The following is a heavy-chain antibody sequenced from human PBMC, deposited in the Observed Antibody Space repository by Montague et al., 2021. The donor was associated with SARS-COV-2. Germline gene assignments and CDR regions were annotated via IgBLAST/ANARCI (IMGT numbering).Heavy chain of an antibody. CDR1: GGSISSYY. D-gene: IGHD2-15*01. CDR3: ARNLVVHYWYGMDV. V-gene: IGHV4-59*01. Sequence: SETLSLTCTVAGGSISSYYWSWIRQPPGKGLEWIWYINYSWSTNYNPSLKSRVTISVDTSKNQFSLNLSSVTAADTAVYYRARNLVVHYWYGMDVWGQGTTVTVSS. J-gene: IGHJ6*02. CDR2: INYSWST.